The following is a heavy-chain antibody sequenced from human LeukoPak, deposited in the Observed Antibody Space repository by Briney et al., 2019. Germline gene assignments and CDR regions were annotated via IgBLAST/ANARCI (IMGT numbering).Heavy chain of an antibody. J-gene: IGHJ4*02. CDR3: ARGYSSGLTDY. V-gene: IGHV1-8*01. CDR1: GYTFTSYD. D-gene: IGHD6-19*01. CDR2: MNPNSGNT. Sequence: ASVKVSCKASGYTFTSYDIHWVRQATGQGLEWMGWMNPNSGNTGYAPKFQGTVTMTRDTSVNTAYMELRSLTSEDTAMYYCARGYSSGLTDYWGQGTLVTVSS.